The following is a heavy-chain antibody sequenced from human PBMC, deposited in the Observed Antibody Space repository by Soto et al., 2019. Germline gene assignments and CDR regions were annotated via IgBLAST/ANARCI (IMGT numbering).Heavy chain of an antibody. CDR2: IYHSGST. CDR3: ARRVRFLEWLAEYNWFDP. J-gene: IGHJ5*02. D-gene: IGHD3-3*01. CDR1: SGSISSSNW. V-gene: IGHV4-4*02. Sequence: SETLSLTCAVSSGSISSSNWWSWVRQPPGKGLEWIGEIYHSGSTNYNPSLRSRVTISVDKSKNQFSLKLSSVTAADTAVYYWARRVRFLEWLAEYNWFDPWGQGTLVTVSS.